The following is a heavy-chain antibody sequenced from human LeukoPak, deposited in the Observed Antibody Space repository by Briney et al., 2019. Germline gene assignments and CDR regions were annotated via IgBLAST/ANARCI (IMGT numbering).Heavy chain of an antibody. J-gene: IGHJ6*02. CDR1: GFTSDDYA. V-gene: IGHV3-9*02. D-gene: IGHD1-26*01. CDR2: ISWNSGSI. CDR3: AKDIVGDIYYYYGMDV. Sequence: GGSLRLSCAASGFTSDDYAMHWVRQAPGKGLGWVSGISWNSGSIGYADSVKRRFTISRDNAKNSLYLQMNSLRAEDTALYYCAKDIVGDIYYYYGMDVWGQGTTVTVSS.